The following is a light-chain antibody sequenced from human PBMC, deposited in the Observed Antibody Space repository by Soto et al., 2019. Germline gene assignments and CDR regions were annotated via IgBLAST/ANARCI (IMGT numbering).Light chain of an antibody. CDR3: SLYTTSSTPSYV. J-gene: IGLJ1*01. CDR2: EVN. Sequence: VLTQPASVSGSPGQSITISCTGTSFDVDDYNSVSWYQQPPGKAPKLIIYEVNNRPSGVSNRFSGSNSDNTASLTISGLQAEDEADYYCSLYTTSSTPSYVFGTGTKVTVL. V-gene: IGLV2-14*01. CDR1: SFDVDDYNS.